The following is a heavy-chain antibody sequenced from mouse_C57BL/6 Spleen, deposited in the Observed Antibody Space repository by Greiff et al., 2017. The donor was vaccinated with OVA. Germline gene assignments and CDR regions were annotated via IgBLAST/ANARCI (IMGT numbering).Heavy chain of an antibody. Sequence: EVQRVESGGGLVKPGGSLKLSCAASGFTFSSYTMSWVRQTPEKRLEWVATISGGGGNTYYPDSVKGRFTISRDNAKNTLYLQMSSLRSEDTALYYCASPSLITTVVDGAMDYWGQGTSVTVSS. CDR2: ISGGGGNT. CDR3: ASPSLITTVVDGAMDY. D-gene: IGHD1-1*01. J-gene: IGHJ4*01. CDR1: GFTFSSYT. V-gene: IGHV5-9*01.